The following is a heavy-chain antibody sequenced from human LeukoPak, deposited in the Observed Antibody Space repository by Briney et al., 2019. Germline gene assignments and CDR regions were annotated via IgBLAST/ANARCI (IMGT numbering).Heavy chain of an antibody. Sequence: GGSLRLSCAASGFTFDDYAMHWVRQPPGKGLEWVSLISWDSDTTYYADSVKGRFTISRDNSKNSLYLQMNSLRADDTAVYYCAKEYSGSFSPFPSYFDYWGQGTLVTVSS. J-gene: IGHJ4*02. CDR2: ISWDSDTT. V-gene: IGHV3-43D*03. CDR3: AKEYSGSFSPFPSYFDY. D-gene: IGHD1-26*01. CDR1: GFTFDDYA.